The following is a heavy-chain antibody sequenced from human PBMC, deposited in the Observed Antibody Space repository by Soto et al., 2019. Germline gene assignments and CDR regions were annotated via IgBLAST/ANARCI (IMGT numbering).Heavy chain of an antibody. CDR2: IFSNDEK. D-gene: IGHD3-22*01. Sequence: QVTLKESGPVLVKPTETLTLTCTVSGFSLSNARMGVSWIRQPPGKALEWLAHIFSNDEKSYSTSLKSRLTISKDTAKSQVVLTMTNMDPVDTATYYCAGAVVVTPIRHIPGFDIWGQGTMVTVSS. J-gene: IGHJ3*02. CDR3: AGAVVVTPIRHIPGFDI. V-gene: IGHV2-26*01. CDR1: GFSLSNARMG.